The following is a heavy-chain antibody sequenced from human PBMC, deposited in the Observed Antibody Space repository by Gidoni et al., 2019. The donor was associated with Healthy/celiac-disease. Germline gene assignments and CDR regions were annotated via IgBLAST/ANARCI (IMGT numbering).Heavy chain of an antibody. CDR2: ISGSGGST. D-gene: IGHD3-16*01. Sequence: EVQLLESGGGLLQPGGSLRLSCAASGFTFSSYAMSWVRQAPGKGLEWVSAISGSGGSTYYADSVKGRFTISRDNSKNTLYLQMNSLRAEDTAVYYCAKDPSYASGSYDYFDYWGQGTLVTVSS. V-gene: IGHV3-23*01. CDR1: GFTFSSYA. J-gene: IGHJ4*02. CDR3: AKDPSYASGSYDYFDY.